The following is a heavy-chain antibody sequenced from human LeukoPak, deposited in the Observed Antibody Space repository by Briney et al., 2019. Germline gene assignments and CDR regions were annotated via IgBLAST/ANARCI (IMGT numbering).Heavy chain of an antibody. J-gene: IGHJ5*02. V-gene: IGHV3-21*01. Sequence: PGGSLRLSCGASGFXVSSNYISWVRQAPGKGLEWISSISSSSGYIYYADSVKGRFTISRDNAKNSLYLQMNSLRAEDTAVYYCARELGSRGIGWFDPWGQGTLVTVSS. CDR3: ARELGSRGIGWFDP. CDR2: ISSSSGYI. D-gene: IGHD6-13*01. CDR1: GFXVSSNY.